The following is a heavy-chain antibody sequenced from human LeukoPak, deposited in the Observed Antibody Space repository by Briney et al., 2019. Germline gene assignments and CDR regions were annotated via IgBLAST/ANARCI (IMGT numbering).Heavy chain of an antibody. V-gene: IGHV1-69*05. CDR2: VIPIFGTA. D-gene: IGHD2-8*01. J-gene: IGHJ4*02. CDR1: GGTFSSYA. CDR3: ARGGYCTNGVCYTFGY. Sequence: ASVKVSCKASGGTFSSYAISWVRQAPGQGLEWMGGVIPIFGTANYAQKFQGRVTITTDESTSTAYMELSSLRSEDTAVYYCARGGYCTNGVCYTFGYWGQGTLVTVSS.